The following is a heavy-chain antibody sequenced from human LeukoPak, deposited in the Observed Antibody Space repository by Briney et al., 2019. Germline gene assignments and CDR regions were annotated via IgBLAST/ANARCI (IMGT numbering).Heavy chain of an antibody. CDR2: ISSNGGSA. V-gene: IGHV3-64*01. CDR3: ARGAVIVYYYYGMDV. D-gene: IGHD2-21*01. J-gene: IGHJ6*02. CDR1: GFTFSSYA. Sequence: PGGSLRLSCAASGFTFSSYAMHWVRQAPGKGLEYVSAISSNGGSAYYANSVKGRFTISRDNSKNTLYLQMGSPRAEDMAVYYCARGAVIVYYYYGMDVWGQGTTVTVSS.